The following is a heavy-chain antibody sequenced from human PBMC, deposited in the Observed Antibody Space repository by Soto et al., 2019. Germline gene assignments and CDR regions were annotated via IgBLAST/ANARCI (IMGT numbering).Heavy chain of an antibody. J-gene: IGHJ4*01. V-gene: IGHV3-23*01. CDR1: GFTFSSYA. CDR2: ISDNGGGT. D-gene: IGHD2-15*01. CDR3: TKRDCGGGSCPGSVGFDC. Sequence: EVQLLESGGGLVQPGGSLRLSCAGSGFTFSSYAMSWVRQAPGKGLEWVSAISDNGGGTYYADSVKGRFTISRDNSKSTLYLQMNSLRAEDTAIYYCTKRDCGGGSCPGSVGFDCWGQEPWSPSPQ.